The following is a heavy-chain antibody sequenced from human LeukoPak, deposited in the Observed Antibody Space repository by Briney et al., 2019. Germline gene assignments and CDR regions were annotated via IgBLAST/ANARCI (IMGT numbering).Heavy chain of an antibody. Sequence: GASVKVSCKASGYTFSSYGISWVRQAPGQGLEWMGWISAYNGITNYAQKLQGRVTMTTDTSTSTAYMELRSLRSDDTAVYYCARVRIEQQPYDYWGQGTLVTVSS. CDR3: ARVRIEQQPYDY. V-gene: IGHV1-18*01. J-gene: IGHJ4*02. D-gene: IGHD6-13*01. CDR2: ISAYNGIT. CDR1: GYTFSSYG.